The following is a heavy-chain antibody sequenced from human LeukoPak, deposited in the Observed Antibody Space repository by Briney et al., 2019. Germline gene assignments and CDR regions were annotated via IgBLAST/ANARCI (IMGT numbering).Heavy chain of an antibody. CDR3: AEGAREGRYFDY. V-gene: IGHV3-21*04. Sequence: GGSLRLSCAASGFTFSSYSMNWVRQAPGKGLEWVSSISSSSSYIYYADSVKGRFTISRDNAKNSLYLQMNSLRAEDTAVYYCAEGAREGRYFDYWGQGTLVTVSS. D-gene: IGHD1-26*01. CDR1: GFTFSSYS. CDR2: ISSSSSYI. J-gene: IGHJ4*02.